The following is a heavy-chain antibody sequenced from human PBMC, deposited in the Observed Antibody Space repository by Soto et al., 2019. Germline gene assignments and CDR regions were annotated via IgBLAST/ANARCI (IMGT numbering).Heavy chain of an antibody. V-gene: IGHV2-5*02. Sequence: SGPTLVNPTQTLTLTCTFSGFSLSTSGVGVGWIRQPPGKALEWLALIYWDDDKRYSPSLKSRLTITKDTSKNQVVLTMTNMDPVDTATYYCARTPGIAAAGTYYYYYYGMDVWGQGTTVTVSS. CDR3: ARTPGIAAAGTYYYYYYGMDV. CDR2: IYWDDDK. J-gene: IGHJ6*02. D-gene: IGHD6-13*01. CDR1: GFSLSTSGVG.